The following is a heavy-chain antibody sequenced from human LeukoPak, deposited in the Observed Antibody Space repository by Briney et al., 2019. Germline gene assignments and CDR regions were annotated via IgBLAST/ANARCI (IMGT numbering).Heavy chain of an antibody. D-gene: IGHD6-19*01. CDR3: ARGVGGWYNWFDP. CDR2: ISYDGSNN. Sequence: GGSLRLSCAASGFTFSSYAMHWVRQAPGKGLEWVAVISYDGSNNYYADSVKGRFTISRDNSKNTLYLQMNSLRAEDTAVYYCARGVGGWYNWFDPWGQGTLVTVSS. V-gene: IGHV3-30*04. CDR1: GFTFSSYA. J-gene: IGHJ5*02.